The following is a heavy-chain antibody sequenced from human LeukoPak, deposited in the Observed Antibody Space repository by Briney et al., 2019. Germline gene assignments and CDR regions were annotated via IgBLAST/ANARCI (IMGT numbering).Heavy chain of an antibody. CDR2: IYTSGST. Sequence: PSETLSLTCTVSGGSISSYYWSWIRQPAGKGLEWIGRIYTSGSTNYNPSLKSRVAMSVDTSKNQFSLKLSSVTAADTAVYYCARSPQSGWFGELPNYYYGMDVWGQGTTVTVSS. CDR3: ARSPQSGWFGELPNYYYGMDV. J-gene: IGHJ6*02. D-gene: IGHD3-10*01. CDR1: GGSISSYY. V-gene: IGHV4-4*07.